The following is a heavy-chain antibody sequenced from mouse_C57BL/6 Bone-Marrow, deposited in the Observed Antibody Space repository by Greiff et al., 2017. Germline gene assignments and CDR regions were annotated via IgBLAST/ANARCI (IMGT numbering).Heavy chain of an antibody. D-gene: IGHD1-1*01. V-gene: IGHV7-3*01. CDR3: ARYLYERYYCDY. Sequence: EVQRVESGGGLVQPGGSLSLSCAASGFTFTDYYMSWVRQPPGKALEWLGFFRHKANGYTTEYSASVKGRFTISRDNSQSILYLQMNALSAEDSASYYCARYLYERYYCDYWGQGTTLTVSS. J-gene: IGHJ2*01. CDR2: FRHKANGYTT. CDR1: GFTFTDYY.